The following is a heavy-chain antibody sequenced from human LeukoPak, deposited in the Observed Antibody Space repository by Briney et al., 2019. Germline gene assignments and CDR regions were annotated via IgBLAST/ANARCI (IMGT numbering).Heavy chain of an antibody. V-gene: IGHV3-7*04. CDR1: GFTFSTYW. D-gene: IGHD1-26*01. CDR3: ARDMHSGSYYGVNY. Sequence: PGGSLRLSCAASGFTFSTYWMSWVRQAPGKGLEWVANINHDGSDKNYVDSAKGRFTISRDNAKNSLYLQMNSLRAEDTAVYYCARDMHSGSYYGVNYWGQGTLVTVSS. CDR2: INHDGSDK. J-gene: IGHJ4*02.